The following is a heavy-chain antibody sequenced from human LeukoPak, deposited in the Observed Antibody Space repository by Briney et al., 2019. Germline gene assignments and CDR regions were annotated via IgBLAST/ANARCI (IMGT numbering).Heavy chain of an antibody. Sequence: PSETLSLTCTVSGDSISSYYWSWIRQPPGKGLEWIGYIYTSGSTNYNPSLKSRVTISVDTSKNQFSLKLSSVTAADTAVYYCASSLWFGEFGFDYWGQGTLVTVSS. CDR1: GDSISSYY. CDR2: IYTSGST. V-gene: IGHV4-4*09. CDR3: ASSLWFGEFGFDY. D-gene: IGHD3-10*01. J-gene: IGHJ4*02.